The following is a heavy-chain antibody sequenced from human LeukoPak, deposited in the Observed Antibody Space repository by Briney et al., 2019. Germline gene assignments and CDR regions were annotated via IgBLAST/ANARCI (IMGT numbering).Heavy chain of an antibody. D-gene: IGHD5-24*01. CDR2: IYYSGST. CDR3: ARPHEMEFDY. J-gene: IGHJ4*02. V-gene: IGHV4-59*01. CDR1: GGSISSYY. Sequence: SETLSLTCTVSGGSISSYYWSWIRQPPGKGLEWIGYIYYSGSTNYNPSLKSRVTISVDTSKNQFSLKLSSVTAADTAVYYCARPHEMEFDYWGQGTLVTVSS.